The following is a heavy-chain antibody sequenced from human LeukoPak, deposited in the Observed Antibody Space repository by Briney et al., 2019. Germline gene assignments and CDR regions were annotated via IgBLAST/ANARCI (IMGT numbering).Heavy chain of an antibody. V-gene: IGHV4-38-2*02. CDR3: ARAEVTHLFDY. J-gene: IGHJ4*02. CDR2: IYHSGST. D-gene: IGHD2-21*02. CDR1: GYSISSGYY. Sequence: SETLSLTCTVSGYSISSGYYWGWIRQPPGKGLEWIGSIYHSGSTYYNPSLKSRVTISVDTSKNQFSLKLSSVTAADTAVYYCARAEVTHLFDYWGQGTLVTVSS.